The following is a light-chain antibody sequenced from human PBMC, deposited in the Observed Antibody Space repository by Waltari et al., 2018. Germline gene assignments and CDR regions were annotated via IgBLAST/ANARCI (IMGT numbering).Light chain of an antibody. Sequence: DIVMTQSPDSLAVSLGERATINRKASQSVLYSSNNKNYLAWYRQKPGQPPKLLIYWASTRESGVPDRFSGSGSGTDFTLTISSLQAEDVAVYYCQQYYDAPRTFGQGTKVEIK. CDR1: QSVLYSSNNKNY. CDR2: WAS. CDR3: QQYYDAPRT. J-gene: IGKJ1*01. V-gene: IGKV4-1*01.